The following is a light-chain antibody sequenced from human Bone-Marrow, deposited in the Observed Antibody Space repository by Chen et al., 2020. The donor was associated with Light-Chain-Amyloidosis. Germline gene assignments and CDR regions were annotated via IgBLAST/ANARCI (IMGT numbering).Light chain of an antibody. CDR2: RDT. Sequence: SYELTQPPSVSVSPGQTARITCSGDDLPTKYAYWYQQKPGQAPVLVIHRDTERPSGISERFSGSSSGTTARLTISGVQAEDEADEHCQSADSSGTYEVIFGGGTKLTVL. CDR3: QSADSSGTYEVI. CDR1: DLPTKY. V-gene: IGLV3-25*03. J-gene: IGLJ2*01.